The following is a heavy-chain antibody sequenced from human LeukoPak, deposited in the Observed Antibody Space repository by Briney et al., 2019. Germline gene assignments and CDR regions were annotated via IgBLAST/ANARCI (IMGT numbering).Heavy chain of an antibody. CDR3: AKDPLTPLYHSTSYYQA. V-gene: IGHV3-30*02. CDR2: IRYDGSNK. D-gene: IGHD3-22*01. Sequence: PGGSLRLSCAASGFTFSSYGMHWVRQAPGKGLEWVAFIRYDGSNKYYADSVKGRFTISRDNSKNTLYLQMNSLRAEDTAVYYCAKDPLTPLYHSTSYYQAWGQGTLVTVSS. J-gene: IGHJ4*02. CDR1: GFTFSSYG.